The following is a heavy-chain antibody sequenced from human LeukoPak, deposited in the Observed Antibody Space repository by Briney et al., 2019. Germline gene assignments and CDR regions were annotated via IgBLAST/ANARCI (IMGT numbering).Heavy chain of an antibody. CDR1: GYSISSGYY. CDR3: ARGRDYYGSGSYSIPYYFDY. Sequence: SETLSLTCAVSGYSISSGYYWGWIRQPPGKGLEWIGSIYHSGSTYYNPSLKSRVTISVDTSKNQFSLKLSSVTAADTAVYYCARGRDYYGSGSYSIPYYFDYWGQGTLVTVSS. V-gene: IGHV4-38-2*01. CDR2: IYHSGST. D-gene: IGHD3-10*01. J-gene: IGHJ4*02.